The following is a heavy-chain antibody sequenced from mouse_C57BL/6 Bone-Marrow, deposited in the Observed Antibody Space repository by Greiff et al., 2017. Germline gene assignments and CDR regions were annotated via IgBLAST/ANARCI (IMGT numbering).Heavy chain of an antibody. CDR3: ARESLYYYGSSYWYFDV. D-gene: IGHD1-1*01. Sequence: QVQLQQSGPELVKPGASVKISCKASGYAFSSSWMNWVQQRPGKGLEWIGRISPGDGDTNYTGKFKGKAPLTAAKSSSSAYMQLSSLTSEDSAVYVCARESLYYYGSSYWYFDVWGTGTTVTVSS. V-gene: IGHV1-82*01. J-gene: IGHJ1*03. CDR1: GYAFSSSW. CDR2: ISPGDGDT.